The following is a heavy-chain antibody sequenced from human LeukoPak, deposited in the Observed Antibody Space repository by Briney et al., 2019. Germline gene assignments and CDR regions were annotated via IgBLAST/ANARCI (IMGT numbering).Heavy chain of an antibody. CDR2: IYYSGTT. Sequence: PSETLSLTCAVSGGSIGSYYWSWLRQPPRRGLEWIGYIYYSGTTNYNPSLKSRVTISVDTSKNQFSLKLTSVTAADTAIYYCAREDPQTTVPEGLDVWGQGTTVTVSS. CDR1: GGSIGSYY. D-gene: IGHD4-17*01. CDR3: AREDPQTTVPEGLDV. V-gene: IGHV4-59*01. J-gene: IGHJ6*02.